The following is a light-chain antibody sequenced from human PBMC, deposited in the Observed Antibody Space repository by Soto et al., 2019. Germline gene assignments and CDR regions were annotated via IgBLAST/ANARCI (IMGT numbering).Light chain of an antibody. V-gene: IGLV2-14*01. CDR2: AVS. Sequence: QSALAQPASVSGSPGQSITISCSGTSSDIGSYNHVAWYQQFPGKSPKHIIYAVSDRPSGVSDRFSGSKSGISASLTISGLQTEDEADYYCISYTDRQSYLFGTGTKVTVL. J-gene: IGLJ1*01. CDR1: SSDIGSYNH. CDR3: ISYTDRQSYL.